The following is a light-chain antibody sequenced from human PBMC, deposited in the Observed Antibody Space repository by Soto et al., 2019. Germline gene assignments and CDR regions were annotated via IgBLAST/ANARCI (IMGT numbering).Light chain of an antibody. CDR1: QSISYW. Sequence: DIQMTQSPSTLSASVGDRVTITCRASQSISYWLAWYQQKPGKAPNLLIYKASSLESGVPSRFSGSGSGTEFNLTISSLQPDDFATYYCQQYNNYWTFGQGTQAEIK. J-gene: IGKJ1*01. CDR3: QQYNNYWT. V-gene: IGKV1-5*03. CDR2: KAS.